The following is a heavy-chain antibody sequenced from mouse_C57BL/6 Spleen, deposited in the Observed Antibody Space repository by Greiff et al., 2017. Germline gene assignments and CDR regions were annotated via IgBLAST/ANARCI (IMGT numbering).Heavy chain of an antibody. D-gene: IGHD3-2*02. CDR3: ARSGLGRGSGHAMDY. CDR2: IDPSDSET. Sequence: QVQLQQPGAELVRPGSSVKLSCKASGYTFTSYWMHWVKQRPIQGLEWIGNIDPSDSETHYNQKFKDKATLTVDKSSSTAYMQLSSLTSEDSAVFYCARSGLGRGSGHAMDYWGQGTSVTVSS. V-gene: IGHV1-52*01. J-gene: IGHJ4*01. CDR1: GYTFTSYW.